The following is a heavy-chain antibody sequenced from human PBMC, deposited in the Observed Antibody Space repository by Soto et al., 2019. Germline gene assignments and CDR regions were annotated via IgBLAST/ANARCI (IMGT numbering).Heavy chain of an antibody. V-gene: IGHV3-21*01. CDR1: GFTFSTYS. J-gene: IGHJ4*02. Sequence: GGSLRLSCAASGFTFSTYSMNWVRQAPGKVLEWVSSISPSGSYIYYADPVKGRFTISRDNALDSLYLQMNSLRAEDTAVYYCARCDYGAGCKFDYWGQGALVTVSS. D-gene: IGHD3-10*01. CDR3: ARCDYGAGCKFDY. CDR2: ISPSGSYI.